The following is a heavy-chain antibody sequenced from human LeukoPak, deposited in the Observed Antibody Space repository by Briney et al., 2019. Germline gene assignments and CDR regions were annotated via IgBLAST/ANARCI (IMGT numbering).Heavy chain of an antibody. Sequence: ASVKISCKASGYTFTSYGISWVRQAPGQGLEWMGWISAYNGNTNYAQKLQGRVTMTTDTSTSTAYMELRSLRSDDTAVYYCARQWSPLYYFDYWGQGTLVTVSS. CDR3: ARQWSPLYYFDY. V-gene: IGHV1-18*01. CDR2: ISAYNGNT. J-gene: IGHJ4*02. CDR1: GYTFTSYG. D-gene: IGHD2-8*01.